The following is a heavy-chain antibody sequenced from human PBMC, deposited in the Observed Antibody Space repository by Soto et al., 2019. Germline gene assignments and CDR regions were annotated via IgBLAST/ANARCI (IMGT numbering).Heavy chain of an antibody. Sequence: GGSLRLSCAASVFTFSNAWMSWVRQAPGKGLEWVGRIKSKTDGGTTDYAAPVKGRFTISRDDSKNTLYLQMNSLKTEDTAVYYCTTRYYDFWSGWYYFDYWGQGTLVTVTS. CDR1: VFTFSNAW. CDR2: IKSKTDGGTT. J-gene: IGHJ4*02. CDR3: TTRYYDFWSGWYYFDY. D-gene: IGHD3-3*01. V-gene: IGHV3-15*01.